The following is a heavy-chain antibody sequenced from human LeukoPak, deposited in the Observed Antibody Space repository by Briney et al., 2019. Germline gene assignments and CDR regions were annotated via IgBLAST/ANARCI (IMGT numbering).Heavy chain of an antibody. D-gene: IGHD2-2*02. Sequence: GESLKIPCEASGFNFNNYWVGWVRQMPGKGLEWMGIIYPGDYDTRYSPSFQGHVTIPVDKSISTAYLQWRSLRASDTAMYFCAGHSFDTVDAFDVWGQGTIVTVSA. CDR1: GFNFNNYW. J-gene: IGHJ3*01. V-gene: IGHV5-51*01. CDR2: IYPGDYDT. CDR3: AGHSFDTVDAFDV.